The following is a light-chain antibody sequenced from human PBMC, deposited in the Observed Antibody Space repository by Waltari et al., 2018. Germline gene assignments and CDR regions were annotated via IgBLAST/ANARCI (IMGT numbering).Light chain of an antibody. CDR3: QQSYSTLRWT. Sequence: DIQMTQSPSSLSASVGDILTITCRASQSISSYLNWYQQKTGKAPKLLIYAASSLRSGVPSRFSGSGSGTDFTLTISSLQPEDFATYYCQQSYSTLRWTFGQGTKVEIK. CDR1: QSISSY. V-gene: IGKV1-39*01. J-gene: IGKJ1*01. CDR2: AAS.